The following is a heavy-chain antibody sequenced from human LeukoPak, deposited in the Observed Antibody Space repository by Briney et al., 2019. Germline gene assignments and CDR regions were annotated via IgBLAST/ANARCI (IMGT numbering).Heavy chain of an antibody. CDR2: FDPEDGET. D-gene: IGHD3-22*01. CDR1: GYTLTELS. V-gene: IGHV1-24*01. Sequence: ASVKVSCKVSGYTLTELSMHWVRQAPGKGLEWMGGFDPEDGETVYAQKFQGRVTMTEDTPTDTAYMELSSLRSEDTAVYYCATGAAYYYDSSGLGSFDYWGQGTLVTVSS. CDR3: ATGAAYYYDSSGLGSFDY. J-gene: IGHJ4*02.